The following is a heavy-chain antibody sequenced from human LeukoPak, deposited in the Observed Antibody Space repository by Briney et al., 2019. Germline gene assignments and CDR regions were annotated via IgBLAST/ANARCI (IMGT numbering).Heavy chain of an antibody. CDR1: GFTFSSYG. J-gene: IGHJ1*01. CDR3: AKKTEYSSSWYVKRDVHFQH. CDR2: ISGSGGST. D-gene: IGHD6-13*01. Sequence: PGGSLRLSCAASGFTFSSYGMSWVRQAPGKGLEWVSAISGSGGSTYYADSVKGRFTISRDNSKNTLYLQMNSLRAEDTAVYYCAKKTEYSSSWYVKRDVHFQHWGQGTLVTVSS. V-gene: IGHV3-23*01.